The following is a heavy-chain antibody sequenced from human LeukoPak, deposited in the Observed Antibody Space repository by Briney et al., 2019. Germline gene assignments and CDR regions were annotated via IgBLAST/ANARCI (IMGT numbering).Heavy chain of an antibody. CDR3: ATVQYALLPGYLNYMEV. Sequence: ASVKVSCKASGYTFTSYYMHWVRQAPGQGLEWMGIINPSGGSTSYAQKFQGRVTMTRDMSTSTVYMELSSLRSEDTAIYYCATVQYALLPGYLNYMEVWGKGTTVTISS. V-gene: IGHV1-46*01. J-gene: IGHJ6*03. D-gene: IGHD3-9*01. CDR1: GYTFTSYY. CDR2: INPSGGST.